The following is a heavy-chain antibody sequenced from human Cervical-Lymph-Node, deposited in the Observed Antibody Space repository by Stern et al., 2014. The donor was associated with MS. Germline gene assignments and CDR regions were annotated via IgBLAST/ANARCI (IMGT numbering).Heavy chain of an antibody. D-gene: IGHD6-19*01. V-gene: IGHV1-3*01. CDR2: INAGNGNT. Sequence: QVQLVQSGAEVKKPGASVKVSCKASGYTFTSYAMHWVRQAPGQRLESLGWINAGNGNTKYSQKFQGRVTITRDPSASTAYMELSSLRSEDTAVYYCARVGAVAVYYGMDVWGQGTTVTVSS. J-gene: IGHJ6*02. CDR3: ARVGAVAVYYGMDV. CDR1: GYTFTSYA.